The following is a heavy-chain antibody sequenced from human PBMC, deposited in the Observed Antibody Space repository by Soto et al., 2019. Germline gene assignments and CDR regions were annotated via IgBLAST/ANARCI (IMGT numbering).Heavy chain of an antibody. D-gene: IGHD4-17*01. CDR1: GFTFSKFW. CDR3: TRDTCGDEDY. Sequence: EVQMVESGGGLVQPGGSLRLSCTASGFTFSKFWMHWVRQVPGKGLVWVSRINPESTTINYAAAVEGRFTISRDNAQNTLYLQMSSLIVEDSAVYDCTRDTCGDEDYGGQGIPVPVSS. CDR2: INPESTTI. V-gene: IGHV3-74*01. J-gene: IGHJ4*02.